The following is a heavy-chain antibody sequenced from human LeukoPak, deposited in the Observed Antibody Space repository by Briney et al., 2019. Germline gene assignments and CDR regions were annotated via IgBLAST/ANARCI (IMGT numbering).Heavy chain of an antibody. CDR1: GYTFTGYY. D-gene: IGHD2-15*01. CDR2: INPNSGGT. Sequence: ASVKVSCKASGYTFTGYYMHWVRQAPGQGLEWMGWINPNSGGTNYAQKFQGRVTMTRDTSISTAYMELSRLRSDDTAVYYCARDHPVAAIAFDIWGQGTMVTVSS. J-gene: IGHJ3*02. CDR3: ARDHPVAAIAFDI. V-gene: IGHV1-2*02.